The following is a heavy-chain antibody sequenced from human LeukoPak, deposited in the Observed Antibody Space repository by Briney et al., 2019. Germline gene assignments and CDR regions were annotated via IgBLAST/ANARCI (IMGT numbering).Heavy chain of an antibody. CDR3: ALTAAGTRDC. CDR1: GFTFSSYW. CDR2: IKQDGSEK. Sequence: GESLKISCAASGFTFSSYWMSGVRQAPGKGLEWVANIKQDGSEKYYVDSVKGRFTISRDNAKNSLYLQMNSLRAEDTAVYYCALTAAGTRDCWGQGTLVTVSS. V-gene: IGHV3-7*01. D-gene: IGHD6-13*01. J-gene: IGHJ4*02.